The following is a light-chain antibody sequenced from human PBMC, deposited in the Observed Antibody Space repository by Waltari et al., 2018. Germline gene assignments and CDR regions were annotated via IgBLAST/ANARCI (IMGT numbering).Light chain of an antibody. CDR2: GVS. CDR3: QQGDSIPWT. Sequence: DFQMTQSPSSLSVSVGARVTITCRASQSITSYLNWYQQKPGKAPKLLIYGVSNLQSGVPSRFSGSGSGTGFTLTISSLQPEDFAAYYCQQGDSIPWTFGQGTRVEIK. CDR1: QSITSY. V-gene: IGKV1-39*01. J-gene: IGKJ1*01.